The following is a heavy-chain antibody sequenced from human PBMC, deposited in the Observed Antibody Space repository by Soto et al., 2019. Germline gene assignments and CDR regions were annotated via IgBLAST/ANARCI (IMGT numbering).Heavy chain of an antibody. V-gene: IGHV3-21*06. CDR1: GFSFSEYT. CDR2: ISTSSSNI. D-gene: IGHD3-3*01. J-gene: IGHJ4*02. Sequence: PGGSLRLSCVASGFSFSEYTMSWVRQAPGKGLDWVSTISTSSSNIFYAASVKGRFTVSRDNAKNTLYLQMDNLRAEDTAVYFSARGLGGVQVAAEIDYWGQGTLVTVSS. CDR3: ARGLGGVQVAAEIDY.